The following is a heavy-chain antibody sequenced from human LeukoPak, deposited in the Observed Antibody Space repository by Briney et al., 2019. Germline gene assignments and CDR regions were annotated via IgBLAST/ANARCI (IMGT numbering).Heavy chain of an antibody. V-gene: IGHV3-48*03. J-gene: IGHJ6*03. CDR3: ARRYYGSGVYYYYYYMDV. D-gene: IGHD3-10*01. CDR1: GFTFSSYE. Sequence: PGGSLRLSCAASGFTFSSYEMNWVRQAPGKGLEWVSYISSSGSTIYYADSVKGRFTISRDNAKNSLYLQMNSLRAEDTAVYYCARRYYGSGVYYYYYYMDVWGKGTTVTISS. CDR2: ISSSGSTI.